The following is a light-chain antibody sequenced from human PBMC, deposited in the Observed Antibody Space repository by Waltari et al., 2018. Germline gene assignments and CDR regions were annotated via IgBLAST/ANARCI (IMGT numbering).Light chain of an antibody. Sequence: QTALTQPASVSGSPGQSITISSTGASSHIGTSNYVYWYQQHPGKAPKLMIYAVRNRPSAVSDRFSGSKSANTASLTISGLRAEDEAYYYCSSSSTFTTLVVFGGGTKLTVL. CDR3: SSSSTFTTLVV. CDR2: AVR. V-gene: IGLV2-14*03. J-gene: IGLJ2*01. CDR1: SSHIGTSNY.